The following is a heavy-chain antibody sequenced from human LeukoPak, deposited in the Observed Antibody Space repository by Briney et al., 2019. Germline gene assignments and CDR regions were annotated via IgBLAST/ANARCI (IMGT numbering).Heavy chain of an antibody. V-gene: IGHV3-48*02. J-gene: IGHJ3*02. D-gene: IGHD3-10*01. CDR3: AEVRSSAFDI. CDR1: GFTFSSYS. CDR2: ISSSRTI. Sequence: GGSLRLSCAASGFTFSSYSMNWVRQAPGKGLEWVSYISSSRTIYYADSVKGRFTISRDNAKNSLYLQMNSLRDEDTAVYYCAEVRSSAFDIWGQGTMVTVSS.